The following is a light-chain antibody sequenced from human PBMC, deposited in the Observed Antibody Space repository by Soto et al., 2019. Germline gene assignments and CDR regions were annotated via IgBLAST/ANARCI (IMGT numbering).Light chain of an antibody. CDR1: SSNIGSNY. V-gene: IGLV1-47*01. CDR2: RSV. CDR3: AAWDDSLSAVV. Sequence: QAVLTQPPSASGTPGQRVTISCSGSSSNIGSNYVYWYQQLPGTAPKLLIYRSVQRPSGVPDRFSGSKSGTSASLAISGLRSEDEADYYCAAWDDSLSAVVFGGGTQLTVL. J-gene: IGLJ2*01.